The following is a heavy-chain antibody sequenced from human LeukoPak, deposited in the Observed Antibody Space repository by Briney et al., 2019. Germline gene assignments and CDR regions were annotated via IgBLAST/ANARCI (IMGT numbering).Heavy chain of an antibody. D-gene: IGHD3-22*01. CDR1: GYTFTSYG. CDR2: ISAYNGNT. V-gene: IGHV1-18*01. J-gene: IGHJ4*02. Sequence: ASVKVSCKASGYTFTSYGISWVRQAPGQGLEWMGWISAYNGNTNYAQKLQGRVTMTTDTSTSTAYMELRSLRSDDTAVYYCARVPYYYDSSSPRVFDYWGQGTLVTVSS. CDR3: ARVPYYYDSSSPRVFDY.